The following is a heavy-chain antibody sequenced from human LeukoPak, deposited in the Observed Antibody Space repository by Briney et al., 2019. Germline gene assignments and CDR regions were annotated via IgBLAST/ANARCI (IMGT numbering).Heavy chain of an antibody. Sequence: GGSLRLSCAASGFTFSSYAMSWVRQAPGKGLEWVSGISGNGASTYYADSVKGRFTISRDNSKRTLYLQMNSLRVEDTAIYYCAKDGWFGESPFYFDYWGQGTLVTVSS. CDR1: GFTFSSYA. V-gene: IGHV3-23*01. D-gene: IGHD3-10*01. J-gene: IGHJ4*02. CDR3: AKDGWFGESPFYFDY. CDR2: ISGNGAST.